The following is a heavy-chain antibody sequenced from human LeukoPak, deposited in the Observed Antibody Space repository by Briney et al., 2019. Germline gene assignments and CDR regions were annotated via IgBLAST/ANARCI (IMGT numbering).Heavy chain of an antibody. Sequence: ASVKVSCKASGGTFSSYAISWVRQAPGQGLEWMGRIIPILGIANYAQKFQGRVTITADKSTSTAYMELSSLRSEDTAVYYCARGFPVGVEMATTSWDYWGQGTLVTVSS. J-gene: IGHJ4*02. D-gene: IGHD5-24*01. CDR2: IIPILGIA. V-gene: IGHV1-69*04. CDR1: GGTFSSYA. CDR3: ARGFPVGVEMATTSWDY.